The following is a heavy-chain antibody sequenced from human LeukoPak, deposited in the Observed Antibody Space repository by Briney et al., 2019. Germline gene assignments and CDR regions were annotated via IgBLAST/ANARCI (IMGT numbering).Heavy chain of an antibody. CDR1: GYTFSGYY. D-gene: IGHD1-26*01. J-gene: IGHJ6*02. Sequence: ASVKVSCKASGYTFSGYYMHWVRQAPGQGLEWMGWINPNSGGTNYAQKFQGRVTMTRDTSISTAYMELSRLRSDDTAVYYCARVGATTWRYYGMDVWGQGTTVTVSS. CDR2: INPNSGGT. CDR3: ARVGATTWRYYGMDV. V-gene: IGHV1-2*02.